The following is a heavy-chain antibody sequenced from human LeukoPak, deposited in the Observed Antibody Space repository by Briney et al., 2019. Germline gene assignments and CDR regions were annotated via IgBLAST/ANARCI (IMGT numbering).Heavy chain of an antibody. D-gene: IGHD6-13*01. CDR3: ARIGAGSSRDY. Sequence: PGVSLRLSCVASGVTLSGHSMHWVRQAPGKGLVWVSGISNDATSTSYADSVKGRFTISRDHAKNSLYLQMTSLRAEDTAVYYCARIGAGSSRDYWGHGTLVTVSS. CDR2: ISNDATST. J-gene: IGHJ4*03. CDR1: GVTLSGHS. V-gene: IGHV3-74*01.